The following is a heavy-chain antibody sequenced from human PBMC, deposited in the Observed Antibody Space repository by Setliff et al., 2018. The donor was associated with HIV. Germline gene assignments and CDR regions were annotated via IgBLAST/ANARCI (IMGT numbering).Heavy chain of an antibody. J-gene: IGHJ4*02. CDR3: ARDYYDSSGYIFFPGLPDY. V-gene: IGHV1-2*02. CDR1: GYTFTGYY. CDR2: INPNNGST. D-gene: IGHD3-22*01. Sequence: ASVKVSCKASGYTFTGYYMHWVRQAPGQGLEWMGWINPNNGSTRNTQKFQGRVAMTRDTSTSTVYMELSSLRSDDTAVYYCARDYYDSSGYIFFPGLPDYWGQGTLVTVSS.